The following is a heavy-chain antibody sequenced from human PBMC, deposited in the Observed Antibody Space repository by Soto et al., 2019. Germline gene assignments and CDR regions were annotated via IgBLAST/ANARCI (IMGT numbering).Heavy chain of an antibody. Sequence: ASVKVSCKASGGTFSSYAISWVRQAPGQGLEWMGGISAYNGNTNYAQKLQGRVTMTTDTSTSTAYMELRSLRSDDTAVYYCARGRAVSYYFDYWGQGTLVTVSS. D-gene: IGHD3-10*01. CDR2: ISAYNGNT. CDR1: GGTFSSYA. CDR3: ARGRAVSYYFDY. J-gene: IGHJ4*02. V-gene: IGHV1-18*01.